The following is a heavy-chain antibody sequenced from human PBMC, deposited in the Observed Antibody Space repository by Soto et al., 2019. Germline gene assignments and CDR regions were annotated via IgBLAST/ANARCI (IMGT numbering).Heavy chain of an antibody. CDR2: ISYDGSNK. Sequence: SLRLSCAASGFTFSSYAMHWVRQAPGKGLEWVAVISYDGSNKYYADSVKGRFTISRDNSKNTLYLQMNSLRAEDTAVYYCARSRGVLGGNDAFDIWGQGTMVTV. V-gene: IGHV3-30-3*01. CDR3: ARSRGVLGGNDAFDI. D-gene: IGHD3-16*01. CDR1: GFTFSSYA. J-gene: IGHJ3*02.